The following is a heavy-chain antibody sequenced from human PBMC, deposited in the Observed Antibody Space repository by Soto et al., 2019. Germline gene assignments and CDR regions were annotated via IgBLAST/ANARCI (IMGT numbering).Heavy chain of an antibody. D-gene: IGHD6-6*01. Sequence: QVQLQESGPGLVRPSETVSLTCTVSGGSVSAYYWTWIRQPPGKGLEWIGYIHYSGPPNYSPSLKDRVAISVDLSKNHVSLQLNSVTAADTAVYYCASGGWELLVPLCYWGPGTPVTVSS. CDR1: GGSVSAYY. CDR3: ASGGWELLVPLCY. J-gene: IGHJ4*02. V-gene: IGHV4-59*02. CDR2: IHYSGPP.